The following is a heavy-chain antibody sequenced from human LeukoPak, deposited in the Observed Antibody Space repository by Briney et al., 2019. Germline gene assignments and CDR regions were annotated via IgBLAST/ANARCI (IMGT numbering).Heavy chain of an antibody. D-gene: IGHD2-15*01. CDR1: GYSFTSYW. V-gene: IGHV5-51*01. Sequence: GESLKISCKGSGYSFTSYWIGWVRQMPGKGLEWMGIIYPGDSDTRYSPSFQCQVTISADKSISTAYLQWSSLKASDTAMYYCARQYCSGGSCYPNAFDIWGQGTMVTVSS. CDR3: ARQYCSGGSCYPNAFDI. J-gene: IGHJ3*02. CDR2: IYPGDSDT.